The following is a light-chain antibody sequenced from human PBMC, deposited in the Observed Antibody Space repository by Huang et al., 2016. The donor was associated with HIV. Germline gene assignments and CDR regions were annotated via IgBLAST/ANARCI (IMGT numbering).Light chain of an antibody. CDR3: QQYTTWPPIT. J-gene: IGKJ5*01. CDR2: GAS. CDR1: QGISSD. V-gene: IGKV3-15*01. Sequence: EIVMTQSPATLSLSPGERATLSCRASQGISSDLAWYQQKPGQAPRLLIYGASTRATGIPARCSGSGSGTEFTLTISSLQSEDFALYYCQQYTTWPPITFGQGTRLEIK.